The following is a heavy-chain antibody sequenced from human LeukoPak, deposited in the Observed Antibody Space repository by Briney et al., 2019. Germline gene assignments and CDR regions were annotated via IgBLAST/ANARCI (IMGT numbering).Heavy chain of an antibody. Sequence: RTGGSLRLSCAASGFTFSSYAMSWVRQAPGKGLEWVSAISGSGGSTYYADSVKGRFTISRDNSKNTLYLQMNSLRAEDTAVYYCAKDGDGYNPPFDYWGQGTLVTVSS. CDR2: ISGSGGST. CDR1: GFTFSSYA. J-gene: IGHJ4*02. CDR3: AKDGDGYNPPFDY. D-gene: IGHD5-24*01. V-gene: IGHV3-23*01.